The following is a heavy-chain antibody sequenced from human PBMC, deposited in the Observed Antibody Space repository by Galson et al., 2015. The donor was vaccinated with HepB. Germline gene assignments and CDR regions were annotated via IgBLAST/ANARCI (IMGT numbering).Heavy chain of an antibody. D-gene: IGHD5-18*01. J-gene: IGHJ4*02. Sequence: PALVKPTQTLTLTCTVSRLSLSNARMGVSWIRQPPGKALEWLAHIFPNDEKAYSTSLKSRLTVSKDTSNSQVVLTLTNMDPVDTATYYCARTLVYNYFPFDYWGQGSLVTVSS. V-gene: IGHV2-26*01. CDR2: IFPNDEK. CDR3: ARTLVYNYFPFDY. CDR1: RLSLSNARMG.